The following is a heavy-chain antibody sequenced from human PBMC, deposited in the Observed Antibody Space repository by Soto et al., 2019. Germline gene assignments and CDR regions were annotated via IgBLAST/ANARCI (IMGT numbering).Heavy chain of an antibody. J-gene: IGHJ3*02. CDR3: ARGLDAFDI. CDR1: GGSFSGYY. CDR2: INHSGST. V-gene: IGHV4-34*01. Sequence: LSLTCAVYGGSFSGYYWSWIRQPPGKGLEWIGEINHSGSTNYNPSLKSRVTISVDTSKNQFSLKLSSVTAADTAVYYCARGLDAFDIWGQGTMVTVSS.